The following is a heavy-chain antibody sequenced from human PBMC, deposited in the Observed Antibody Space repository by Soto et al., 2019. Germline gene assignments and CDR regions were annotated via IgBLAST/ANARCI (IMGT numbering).Heavy chain of an antibody. CDR3: ARDRSRDGYNTYYFDY. Sequence: QVQLVESGGGVVQPGRSLRLSCAASGFTFSSYAMHWVRQAPGKGLEGVAVISYDGSNKYYADSVKGRFTISRDNSKTTLYLQMNSLRAEDTAVYYCARDRSRDGYNTYYFDYWGQGTLVTVSS. CDR2: ISYDGSNK. D-gene: IGHD5-12*01. CDR1: GFTFSSYA. J-gene: IGHJ4*02. V-gene: IGHV3-30-3*01.